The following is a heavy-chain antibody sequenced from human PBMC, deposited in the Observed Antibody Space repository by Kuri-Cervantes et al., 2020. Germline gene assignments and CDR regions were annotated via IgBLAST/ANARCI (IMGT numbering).Heavy chain of an antibody. CDR1: GFTFSSYA. D-gene: IGHD2-2*01. V-gene: IGHV3-30-3*01. J-gene: IGHJ6*02. Sequence: GGSLRLSCAASGFTFSSYAMHWVRQAPGKGLEWVAVIWYDGSNKYYADSVKGRFTISRDNSKNTLYLQMNSLRAEDTAVYYCARGPGYCSSTSCPGYGMDVWGQGTTVTVSS. CDR3: ARGPGYCSSTSCPGYGMDV. CDR2: IWYDGSNK.